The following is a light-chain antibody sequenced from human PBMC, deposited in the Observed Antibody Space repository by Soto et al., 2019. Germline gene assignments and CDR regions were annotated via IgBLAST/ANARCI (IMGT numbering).Light chain of an antibody. V-gene: IGKV1-33*01. J-gene: IGKJ1*01. Sequence: DIQMTQSPSSLSASVGDRVTITCQASQDISNYLNWYQHKPGKAPKLLIYDAFNLKTGVPSRFSGSRSGTDFSFTISSLQPEDIATYFCQQYGDLPRTFGQGTKVEIK. CDR3: QQYGDLPRT. CDR1: QDISNY. CDR2: DAF.